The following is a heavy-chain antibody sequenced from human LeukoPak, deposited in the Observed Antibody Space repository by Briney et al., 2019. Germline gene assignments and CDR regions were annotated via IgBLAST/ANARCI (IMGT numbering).Heavy chain of an antibody. Sequence: SETLSLTCTVSGGSISSYYWSWIRQPPGKGLEWIGYIYYSGSTNYNPSLKSRVTISVDTSKNQFSLKLSSVTAADTAVYYCARIVVVPAGVVGAHYYYYYMDVWGKGTTVTVSS. D-gene: IGHD2-2*01. CDR1: GGSISSYY. CDR3: ARIVVVPAGVVGAHYYYYYMDV. J-gene: IGHJ6*03. CDR2: IYYSGST. V-gene: IGHV4-59*01.